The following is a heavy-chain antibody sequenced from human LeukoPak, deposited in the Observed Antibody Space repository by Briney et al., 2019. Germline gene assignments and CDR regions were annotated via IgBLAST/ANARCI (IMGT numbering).Heavy chain of an antibody. CDR3: ATVAATPYYYYGMDV. D-gene: IGHD2-15*01. Sequence: PGGSLRLSCAASGFTFSGYAMSWVRQAPGKGLEWVSVIYSGGSTYYADSVKGRFTISRHNSKNTLYLQMNSLRAEDTAVYYCATVAATPYYYYGMDVWGQGTTVTVSS. CDR1: GFTFSGYA. CDR2: IYSGGST. J-gene: IGHJ6*02. V-gene: IGHV3-53*04.